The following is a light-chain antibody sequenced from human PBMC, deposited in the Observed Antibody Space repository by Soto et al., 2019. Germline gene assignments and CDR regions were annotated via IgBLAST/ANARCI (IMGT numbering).Light chain of an antibody. J-gene: IGKJ1*01. CDR2: DAS. CDR3: QQFISFPPT. Sequence: AIQLTQSPSSLSASVGDRVIITCRASEGIRSALVWYQQKPGKAPKLLFYDASNLDTGVPSRFSGSGSGTEFTLTISSLQPEDYASYYCQQFISFPPTLGQGTKVAIK. CDR1: EGIRSA. V-gene: IGKV1-13*02.